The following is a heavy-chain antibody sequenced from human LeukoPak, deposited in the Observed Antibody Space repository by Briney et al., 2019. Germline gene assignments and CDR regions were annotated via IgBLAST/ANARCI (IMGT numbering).Heavy chain of an antibody. Sequence: GGSLRLSCAASGFTFSSYEMNWVRQAPGKGLEWVSYISSSGSTIYYADSVKGRFTISRDNAKNSLYLQMNSLRAEDTAVYYCARSYYGDYFDYWGQGILVTVSS. CDR1: GFTFSSYE. D-gene: IGHD1-26*01. CDR2: ISSSGSTI. CDR3: ARSYYGDYFDY. V-gene: IGHV3-48*03. J-gene: IGHJ4*02.